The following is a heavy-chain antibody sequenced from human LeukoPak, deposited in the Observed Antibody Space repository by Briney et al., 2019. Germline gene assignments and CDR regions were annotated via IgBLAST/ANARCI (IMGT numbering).Heavy chain of an antibody. Sequence: QAGGSLRLSCAASGFTFSSYAMHWVRQAPGKGLEYVSAISSNGGSTYYANSVKGRFTISRDNSKNTLYLQMNSLRAEDTAVYYCARDSERYYDILTGYYPSDYWGQGTLVTVSS. CDR3: ARDSERYYDILTGYYPSDY. CDR2: ISSNGGST. J-gene: IGHJ4*02. CDR1: GFTFSSYA. D-gene: IGHD3-9*01. V-gene: IGHV3-64*01.